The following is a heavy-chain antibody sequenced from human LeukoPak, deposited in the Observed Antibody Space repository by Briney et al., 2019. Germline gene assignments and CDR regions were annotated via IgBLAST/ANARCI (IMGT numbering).Heavy chain of an antibody. CDR2: INPSGGST. D-gene: IGHD5-12*01. V-gene: IGHV1-46*01. CDR3: ANSLSGYDWIFDY. CDR1: GYTFTSYY. Sequence: GASVKVSCKASGYTFTSYYIHWVRQAPGQGLEWMGLINPSGGSTNYAQKFQGRVTITADKSTNTAYMELISLSSEDTAVYYCANSLSGYDWIFDYWGQGSLVTVSS. J-gene: IGHJ4*02.